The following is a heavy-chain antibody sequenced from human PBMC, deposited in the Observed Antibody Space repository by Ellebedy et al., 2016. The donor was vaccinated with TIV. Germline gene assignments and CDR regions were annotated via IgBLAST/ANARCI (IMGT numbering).Heavy chain of an antibody. CDR3: ARGALRGSGSYSPLYYYYYGMDV. CDR1: GGSFSGYY. V-gene: IGHV4-34*01. Sequence: SETLSLTXAVYGGSFSGYYWSWIRQPPGKGLEWIGEINHSGSTNYNPSLKSRVTISVDTSKNQFSLKLSSVTAADTAVYYCARGALRGSGSYSPLYYYYYGMDVWGQGTTVTVSS. CDR2: INHSGST. J-gene: IGHJ6*02. D-gene: IGHD3-10*01.